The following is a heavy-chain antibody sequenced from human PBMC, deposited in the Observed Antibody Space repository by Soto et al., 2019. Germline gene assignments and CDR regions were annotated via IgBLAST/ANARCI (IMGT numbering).Heavy chain of an antibody. CDR3: AREGRVVADDYYYYMDV. D-gene: IGHD2-15*01. V-gene: IGHV4-34*01. CDR1: GGSFSGYY. CDR2: INHSGST. J-gene: IGHJ6*03. Sequence: SETLSLTCAVYGGSFSGYYWSWIRQPPGKGLEWIGEINHSGSTNYNPSLKSRVTISVDTSKNQFSLKLSSVTAADTAVYYCAREGRVVADDYYYYMDVWGKGTTVTVSS.